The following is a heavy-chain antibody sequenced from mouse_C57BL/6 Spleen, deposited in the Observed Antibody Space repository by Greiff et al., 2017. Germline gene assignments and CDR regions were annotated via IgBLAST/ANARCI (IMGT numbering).Heavy chain of an antibody. Sequence: ESGPGLVKPSQSLSLTCSVTGYSITSGYYWNWIRQFPGNKLEWMGYISYDGSNNSNPSLKNRISITRDTSKNQFFLKLNSVTTEDTATYYCARGYYGSSYAWFAYWGQGTLVTVSA. V-gene: IGHV3-6*01. CDR2: ISYDGSN. J-gene: IGHJ3*01. CDR3: ARGYYGSSYAWFAY. CDR1: GYSITSGYY. D-gene: IGHD1-1*01.